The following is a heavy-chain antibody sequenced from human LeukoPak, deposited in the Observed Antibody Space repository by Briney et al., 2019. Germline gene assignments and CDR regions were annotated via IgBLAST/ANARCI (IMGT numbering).Heavy chain of an antibody. D-gene: IGHD4/OR15-4a*01. CDR2: IYVHNT. CDR3: ARRAGAYSHPYDY. CDR1: GFTVSSNS. V-gene: IGHV3-53*01. Sequence: GGSLRLSCTVSGFTVSSNSMSWVRQAPGKGLEGGSFIYVHNTPYSAPEKPRFTISRDNSKNTLYLQLNSLRADDPSVYYCARRAGAYSHPYDYWGQGTLVTVSS. J-gene: IGHJ4*02.